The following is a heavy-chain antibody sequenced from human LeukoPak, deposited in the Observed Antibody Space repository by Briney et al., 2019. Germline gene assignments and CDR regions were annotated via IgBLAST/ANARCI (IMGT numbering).Heavy chain of an antibody. V-gene: IGHV3-30*04. D-gene: IGHD6-13*01. J-gene: IGHJ4*02. CDR1: GFTFSSYA. CDR3: ARGPYSSSWYALHLDY. CDR2: ILYDGSNK. Sequence: GGSLRLSSAASGFTFSSYAMHWVRRAPGKGLEGVAVILYDGSNKYYADSVKGRFTISRDNSKNTLYLQMNSLRAEDTAVYYCARGPYSSSWYALHLDYWGQGTLVTVSS.